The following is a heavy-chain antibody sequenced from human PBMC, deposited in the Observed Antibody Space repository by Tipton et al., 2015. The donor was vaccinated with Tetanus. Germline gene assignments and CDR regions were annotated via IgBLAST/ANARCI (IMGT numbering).Heavy chain of an antibody. CDR3: ATSPREAGDY. CDR2: INSDGSST. V-gene: IGHV3-74*01. Sequence: SLRLSCAASEFSFSSYWMHWVRQVPGRGLVWVSRINSDGSSTDYADSVKGRFTISRDNGKNSLFLQMSSLRDEDTAVYFCATSPREAGDYWGQGTRVTVSS. CDR1: EFSFSSYW. D-gene: IGHD6-19*01. J-gene: IGHJ4*02.